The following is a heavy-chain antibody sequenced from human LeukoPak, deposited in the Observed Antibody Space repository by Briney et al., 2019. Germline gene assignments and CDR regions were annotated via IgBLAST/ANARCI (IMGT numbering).Heavy chain of an antibody. D-gene: IGHD1-14*01. J-gene: IGHJ4*02. V-gene: IGHV3-23*01. CDR1: GFTFSSYA. CDR3: ARAMITDY. Sequence: PGGSLRLSCGASGFTFSSYAMSWVRQAPGKGLEWVSGISGSDGYTYYADSVKGRFTIPRDNSKNTLSLQMNSLRAEDTAVYYCARAMITDYWGQGTLVTVSS. CDR2: ISGSDGYT.